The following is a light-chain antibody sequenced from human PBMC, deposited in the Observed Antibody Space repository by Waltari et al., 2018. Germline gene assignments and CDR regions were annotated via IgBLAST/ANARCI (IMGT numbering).Light chain of an antibody. CDR1: SSDAGHSAF. Sequence: QSALTQPASVSGSPGQSLTISCTGSSSDAGHSAFVSWYQQSPGKAPKVIIYEVNKRPSGVSDRFSGSKSGNTASLTISGLQPEDEADYHCCSYATRNTPVAFGGGTKVTLL. CDR3: CSYATRNTPVA. J-gene: IGLJ2*01. V-gene: IGLV2-23*02. CDR2: EVN.